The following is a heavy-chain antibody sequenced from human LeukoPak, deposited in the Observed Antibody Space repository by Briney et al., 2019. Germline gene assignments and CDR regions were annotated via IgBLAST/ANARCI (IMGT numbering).Heavy chain of an antibody. D-gene: IGHD1-26*01. CDR2: IYSTGTT. V-gene: IGHV4-31*03. CDR1: GDSISSGGYY. CDR3: ARDRPDTTSPTTVGRFDP. Sequence: PSQTLSLTCSVSGDSISSGGYYWHWIRQHPEQGLEWIGYIYSTGTTYYNPSLTSRLTMSLDTSKNQFSLKVTSVTAADTAVYFCARDRPDTTSPTTVGRFDPWGQGTLVTVFS. J-gene: IGHJ5*02.